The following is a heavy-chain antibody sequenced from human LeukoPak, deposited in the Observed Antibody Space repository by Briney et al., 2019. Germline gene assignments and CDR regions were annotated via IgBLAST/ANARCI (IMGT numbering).Heavy chain of an antibody. CDR2: INHSGST. Sequence: SETLSLTCAVYGGSFSGYYWSWIRQPPGKGLEWIGEINHSGSTNYNPSLKSRVTISVDTSKNQFSPKLSSVTAADTAVYYCARLFTGYSSSWYLKRDAFDIWGQGTMVTVSS. J-gene: IGHJ3*02. CDR1: GGSFSGYY. D-gene: IGHD6-13*01. V-gene: IGHV4-34*01. CDR3: ARLFTGYSSSWYLKRDAFDI.